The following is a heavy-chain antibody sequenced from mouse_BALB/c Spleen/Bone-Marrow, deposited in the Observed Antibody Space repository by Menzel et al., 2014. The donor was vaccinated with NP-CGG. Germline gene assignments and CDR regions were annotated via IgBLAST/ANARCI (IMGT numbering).Heavy chain of an antibody. Sequence: EVQLQESGPGLVKPSQSLSLTCTVTGYSITSDYAWNWIRQSPGNKLEWMGYISYSGSTSYNPSLKSRISITRDTSKNQFFPQLNSVTTEDTATYYCVRGAYYGTGYFDYWGQGTTLTVSS. CDR3: VRGAYYGTGYFDY. J-gene: IGHJ2*01. V-gene: IGHV3-2*02. CDR1: GYSITSDYA. CDR2: ISYSGST. D-gene: IGHD1-1*01.